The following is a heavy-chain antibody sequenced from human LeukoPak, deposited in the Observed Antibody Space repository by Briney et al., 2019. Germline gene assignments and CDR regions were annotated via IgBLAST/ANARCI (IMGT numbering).Heavy chain of an antibody. Sequence: GGSLRLSCAASGFTFSSYAMHWVRQAPGMGLEWVAVISYDGSNKYYADSVKGRFTISRDNSKNTLYLQMNSLRAEDTAVYYCARATYYDFWTGSPINWGQGTLVTVSS. CDR1: GFTFSSYA. CDR2: ISYDGSNK. J-gene: IGHJ4*02. V-gene: IGHV3-30-3*01. CDR3: ARATYYDFWTGSPIN. D-gene: IGHD3-3*01.